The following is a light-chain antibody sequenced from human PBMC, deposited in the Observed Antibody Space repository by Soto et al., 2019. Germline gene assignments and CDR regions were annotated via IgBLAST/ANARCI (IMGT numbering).Light chain of an antibody. Sequence: QSVLTQPASVSGSPGQSITISCTGTSSVVGGYNYVSWYQQHPGKAPKLMIYDVSNRPSGVSNRFSGSKSGNTASLTISGLQAEDEADYYGSSYTSSSTSWVFGGGTKLTVL. J-gene: IGLJ3*02. CDR3: SSYTSSSTSWV. CDR1: SSVVGGYNY. CDR2: DVS. V-gene: IGLV2-14*01.